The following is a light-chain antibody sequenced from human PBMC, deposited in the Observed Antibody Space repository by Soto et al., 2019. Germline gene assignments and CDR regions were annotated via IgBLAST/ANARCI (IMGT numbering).Light chain of an antibody. CDR3: CSYTVTNAYV. J-gene: IGLJ1*01. CDR2: DVT. Sequence: QSALTQPRSVSGSPGQSVTVSCTGTSSDVGAFDFVSWYQQQPGKAPKLIIYDVTKRPSGVPGRFSGSKSGNTASLTISGLQTEDEADYYCCSYTVTNAYVFGTVTKLTVL. CDR1: SSDVGAFDF. V-gene: IGLV2-11*01.